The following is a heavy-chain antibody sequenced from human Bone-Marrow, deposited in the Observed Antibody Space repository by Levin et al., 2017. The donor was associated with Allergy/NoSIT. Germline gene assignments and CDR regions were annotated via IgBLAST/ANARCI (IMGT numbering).Heavy chain of an antibody. D-gene: IGHD2-21*01. CDR1: GFTFSGSA. V-gene: IGHV3-73*01. J-gene: IGHJ6*02. Sequence: GGSLRLSCAASGFTFSGSAMHWVRQASGKGLEWVGRIRSKANSYATAYAASVKGRFTISRDDSKNTAYLQMNSLKTEDTAVYYCTRLASDPIEVYLRGMDVWGQGTTVTVSS. CDR3: TRLASDPIEVYLRGMDV. CDR2: IRSKANSYAT.